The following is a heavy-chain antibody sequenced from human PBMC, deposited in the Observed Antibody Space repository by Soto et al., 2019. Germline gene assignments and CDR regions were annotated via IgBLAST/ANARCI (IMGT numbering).Heavy chain of an antibody. CDR1: GGSISSANW. CDR3: ARGVTMVRGVIIGWFDP. Sequence: SETLSLTCAVSGGSISSANWWNLVRQPPGKGLEWIGEIYHSGTTNYNPSLKSRVTISVDTSKNQFSLKLSSVTAADTAVYYCARGVTMVRGVIIGWFDPWGQGTLVTSPQ. D-gene: IGHD3-10*01. V-gene: IGHV4-4*02. CDR2: IYHSGTT. J-gene: IGHJ5*02.